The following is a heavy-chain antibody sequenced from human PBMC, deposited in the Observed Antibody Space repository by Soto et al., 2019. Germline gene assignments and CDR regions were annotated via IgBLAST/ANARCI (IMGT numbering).Heavy chain of an antibody. CDR1: GGSMSTSDYY. J-gene: IGHJ4*02. V-gene: IGHV4-61*08. Sequence: PSETLSLTCTVSGGSMSTSDYYWSWIRQPPGKGLEYIGYISYTGGTNYNPSLKSRVTISVDTSKNQFSLKLSSVTAADTAVYYCARDGSGSYSSPFDYWGQGTLVTVSS. CDR2: ISYTGGT. CDR3: ARDGSGSYSSPFDY. D-gene: IGHD3-10*01.